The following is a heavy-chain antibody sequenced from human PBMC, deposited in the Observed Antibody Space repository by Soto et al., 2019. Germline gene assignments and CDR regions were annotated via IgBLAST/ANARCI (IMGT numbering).Heavy chain of an antibody. Sequence: QLRLQEAGPGLVKPSETLSLTCTVSGGSISSSSYYWGWIRQPPGKGPEWIGAIYYNGNTYYNPSLKSRVTMSVDTSKNQFSLKLSSATAADTAMYYCERQTGVFGHYFDYWGQGTLVTVSS. D-gene: IGHD3-16*01. CDR1: GGSISSSSYY. V-gene: IGHV4-39*01. J-gene: IGHJ4*02. CDR3: ERQTGVFGHYFDY. CDR2: IYYNGNT.